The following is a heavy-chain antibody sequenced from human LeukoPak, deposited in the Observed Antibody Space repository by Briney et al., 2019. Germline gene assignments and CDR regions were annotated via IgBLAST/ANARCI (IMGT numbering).Heavy chain of an antibody. D-gene: IGHD3-22*01. V-gene: IGHV4-34*01. CDR1: GGSFSGYY. CDR3: ARGRASYYDRSGYIY. J-gene: IGHJ4*02. CDR2: INHSGST. Sequence: PSETLSLTCAVYGGSFSGYYWSWIRQPPGKGLEWIGEINHSGSTNYNPSLKSRVSISVDTSKKQFSLNMSSVTAADTAVYYCARGRASYYDRSGYIYWGQGILGTVSS.